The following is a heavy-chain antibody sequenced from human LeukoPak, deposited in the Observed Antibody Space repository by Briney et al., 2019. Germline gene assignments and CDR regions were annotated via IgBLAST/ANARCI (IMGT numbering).Heavy chain of an antibody. CDR1: GYTFTSYG. D-gene: IGHD6-6*01. Sequence: ASVKVSCKASGYTFTSYGISWVRQAPGQGLEWMGWISAYNGNTNYAQKFQGRVTITTDESTSTAYMELSSLRSEDTAVYYCARGRAGSSLYYYYMDVWGKGTTVTVSS. J-gene: IGHJ6*03. CDR3: ARGRAGSSLYYYYMDV. V-gene: IGHV1-18*01. CDR2: ISAYNGNT.